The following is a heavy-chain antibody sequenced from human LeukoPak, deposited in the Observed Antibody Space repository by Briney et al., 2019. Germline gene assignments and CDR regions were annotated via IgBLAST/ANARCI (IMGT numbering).Heavy chain of an antibody. CDR3: ARISGSGYNSRGAFDI. J-gene: IGHJ3*02. V-gene: IGHV4-59*01. CDR2: IYYSGST. D-gene: IGHD3-22*01. CDR1: GGSISIYY. Sequence: PSETLSLTCTVSGGSISIYYWSWIRQPPGKGLEWIGYIYYSGSTNYNPSLKSRVTISVDTSKNQFSLKLSSVAAADTAVYYCARISGSGYNSRGAFDIWGQGTMVTVSS.